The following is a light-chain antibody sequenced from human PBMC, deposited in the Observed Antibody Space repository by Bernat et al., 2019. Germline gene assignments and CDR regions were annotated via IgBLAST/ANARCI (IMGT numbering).Light chain of an antibody. J-gene: IGKJ2*01. Sequence: EIVMTQSPATLSVSPGESATLSCRVSQSVNSDLAWYQLRPGQAPRLLIYGASTRATGIPARFSGSGSGTEFTLTISSLQSEDFAVYYCQQFNSWPLHTFGQGTKLEIK. CDR1: QSVNSD. CDR3: QQFNSWPLHT. CDR2: GAS. V-gene: IGKV3-15*01.